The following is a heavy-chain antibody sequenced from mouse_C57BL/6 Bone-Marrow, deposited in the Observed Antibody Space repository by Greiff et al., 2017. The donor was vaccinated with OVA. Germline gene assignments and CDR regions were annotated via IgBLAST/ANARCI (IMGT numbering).Heavy chain of an antibody. D-gene: IGHD1-1*01. Sequence: EVKLVESGEGLVKPGGSLKLSCAASGFTFSTYAMPWVRQTPEKRLEWVAYISSGGDYISYADTVTGRFTFSRANARKTMYLQMNSLKCKDTDMYYCTREYYGNYYAMDYWGQGTSVTVSS. CDR3: TREYYGNYYAMDY. CDR1: GFTFSTYA. V-gene: IGHV5-9-1*02. J-gene: IGHJ4*01. CDR2: ISSGGDYI.